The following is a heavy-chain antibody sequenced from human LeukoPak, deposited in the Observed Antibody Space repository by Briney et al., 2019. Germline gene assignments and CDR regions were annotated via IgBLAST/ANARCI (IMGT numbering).Heavy chain of an antibody. Sequence: GGSLRLSCAASGFTFSSYWMSWVRQAPGKGLEWVSSISSSSSYIYYADSVKGRFTISRDNAKNSLYLQMNSLRAEDTAVYYCARDDDGYASFDYWGQGTLVTVSS. CDR3: ARDDDGYASFDY. V-gene: IGHV3-21*01. CDR1: GFTFSSYW. CDR2: ISSSSSYI. J-gene: IGHJ4*02. D-gene: IGHD4/OR15-4a*01.